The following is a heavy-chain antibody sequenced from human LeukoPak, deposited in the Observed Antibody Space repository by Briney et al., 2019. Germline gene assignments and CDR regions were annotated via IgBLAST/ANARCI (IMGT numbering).Heavy chain of an antibody. CDR3: ARTANYYYYYMDV. CDR1: GFTFSSYA. CDR2: ISSNGGST. J-gene: IGHJ6*03. Sequence: GGSLRLSCAASGFTFSSYAMHWVRQAPGKGLEYVSAISSNGGSTYYANSVKGRFTISRDNSKNTLYLQMGSLRAEDMAVYYCARTANYYYYYMDVWGKGTTVTISS. V-gene: IGHV3-64*01.